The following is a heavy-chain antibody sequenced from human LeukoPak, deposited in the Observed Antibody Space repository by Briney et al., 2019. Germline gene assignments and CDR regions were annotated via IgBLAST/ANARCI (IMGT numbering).Heavy chain of an antibody. Sequence: PGGSLRLSCAVSGFTFRSYAMHWVRQAPGKGLEWVAVIWYDGSNKYYADSVKGRFTISRDNSKNPLYLQMNSLRAEDTAVYYCARGSSSWPGDAFDIWGQGTMVTVSS. CDR1: GFTFRSYA. J-gene: IGHJ3*02. D-gene: IGHD6-13*01. V-gene: IGHV3-33*08. CDR3: ARGSSSWPGDAFDI. CDR2: IWYDGSNK.